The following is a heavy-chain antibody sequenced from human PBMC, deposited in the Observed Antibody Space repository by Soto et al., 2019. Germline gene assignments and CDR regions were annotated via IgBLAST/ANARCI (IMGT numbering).Heavy chain of an antibody. J-gene: IGHJ4*02. CDR3: AKDMGVVVAASFDY. Sequence: GGSLRLSCAASGFTFDDYAMHWVRQAPGKGLEWVSGISWNSGSIGYADPVKGRFTISRDNAKNSLYLQMNSLRAEDTALYYCAKDMGVVVAASFDYWGQGTLVTVSA. D-gene: IGHD2-15*01. CDR1: GFTFDDYA. V-gene: IGHV3-9*01. CDR2: ISWNSGSI.